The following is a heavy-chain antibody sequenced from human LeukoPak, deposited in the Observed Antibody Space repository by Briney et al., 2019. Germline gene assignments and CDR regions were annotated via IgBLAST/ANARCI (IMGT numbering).Heavy chain of an antibody. CDR3: ARRMYYYGSGSYYEGIDY. J-gene: IGHJ4*02. CDR2: ISSSSSYI. Sequence: GGSLRLSCAASGFTFSSYSMNWVRQAPGKGLEWVSSISSSSSYIYYADSVKGRFTISRDNAKNSLYLQMNSLGAEDTAVYYCARRMYYYGSGSYYEGIDYWGQGTLVTVSS. V-gene: IGHV3-21*01. CDR1: GFTFSSYS. D-gene: IGHD3-10*01.